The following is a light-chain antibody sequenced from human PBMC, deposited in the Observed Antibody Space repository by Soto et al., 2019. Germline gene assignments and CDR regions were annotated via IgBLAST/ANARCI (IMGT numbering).Light chain of an antibody. CDR1: QTISSH. Sequence: DIQMTESPSSLSPSVGGRVIMPCGACQTISSHLNWYQKKPGKDPKLLIYTASTLQSVVPSRFSASGSGTEFTLTITSLEPDDFATYYCQHYNSYSEAFGQGTKVDIK. V-gene: IGKV1-17*01. J-gene: IGKJ1*01. CDR3: QHYNSYSEA. CDR2: TAS.